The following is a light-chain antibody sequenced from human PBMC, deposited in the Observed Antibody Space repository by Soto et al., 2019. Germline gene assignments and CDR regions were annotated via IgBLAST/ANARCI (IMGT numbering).Light chain of an antibody. V-gene: IGLV2-14*01. Sequence: QSALTQPASVSGSPGQSITISCTGTSSDVGGYNYVSWYQQHPGKAPKLKIYDVSNRPSGVSNRFSGSKSGNTASLTISGLQAEAEADYYCSSYTSSSTLLYVFGTGTKVTVL. CDR3: SSYTSSSTLLYV. CDR1: SSDVGGYNY. J-gene: IGLJ1*01. CDR2: DVS.